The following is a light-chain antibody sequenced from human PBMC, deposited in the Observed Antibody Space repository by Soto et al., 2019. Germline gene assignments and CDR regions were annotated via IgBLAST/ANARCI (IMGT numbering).Light chain of an antibody. J-gene: IGLJ1*01. V-gene: IGLV2-14*03. CDR3: TSYTGSNTLEV. CDR1: SSDIGAYNY. CDR2: DVN. Sequence: LTQPASVSGSPGQSITISCTGTSSDIGAYNYVSWYRQRPGKAPQLLIYDVNNRPSGVSHRFSGSKSGNTASLTISGLQSEDEADYFCTSYTGSNTLEVFGPGTKVTVL.